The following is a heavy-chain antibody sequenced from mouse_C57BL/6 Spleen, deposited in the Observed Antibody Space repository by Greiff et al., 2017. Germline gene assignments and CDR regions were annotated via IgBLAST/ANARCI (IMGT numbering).Heavy chain of an antibody. D-gene: IGHD2-5*01. J-gene: IGHJ3*01. Sequence: EVKLQESGPELVTPGASVKISCKASGYSFTDYNMNWVKQSNGKSLEWIGVINPNYGTTSYNQKFKGKATLTVDQSSSTAYMQLNSLTSEDSAVYYCARDSNYVMAWFAYWGQGTLVTVSA. CDR3: ARDSNYVMAWFAY. CDR1: GYSFTDYN. CDR2: INPNYGTT. V-gene: IGHV1-39*01.